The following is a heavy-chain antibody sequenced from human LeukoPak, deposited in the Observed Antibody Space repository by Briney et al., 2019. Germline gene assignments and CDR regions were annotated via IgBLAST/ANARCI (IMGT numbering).Heavy chain of an antibody. CDR2: INHSGST. Sequence: PSEALSLTCAVYGGSFSGYYWSWIRQPPGKGLEWIGEINHSGSTNYNPSLMSRGTISVDTSKNQSSLKLSSVPAADTAVYYCARGRYYYDSSGYYYYPFPSAFDIWGQGTMVTVSS. V-gene: IGHV4-34*01. CDR1: GGSFSGYY. D-gene: IGHD3-22*01. CDR3: ARGRYYYDSSGYYYYPFPSAFDI. J-gene: IGHJ3*02.